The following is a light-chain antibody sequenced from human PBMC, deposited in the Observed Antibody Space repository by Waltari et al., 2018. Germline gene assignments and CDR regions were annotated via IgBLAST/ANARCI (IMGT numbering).Light chain of an antibody. Sequence: QSVLTQPPSVSGAPGQRVTISCTGSSSNIGAGYDVHWYQQLPGRAPKLLIFDYTNRPSGVPDRFSGSKYGSSASLAITGLQPEDEADYYCQSYDSSLSGSRDVIFGGGTKLTVL. J-gene: IGLJ2*01. CDR1: SSNIGAGYD. CDR2: DYT. V-gene: IGLV1-40*01. CDR3: QSYDSSLSGSRDVI.